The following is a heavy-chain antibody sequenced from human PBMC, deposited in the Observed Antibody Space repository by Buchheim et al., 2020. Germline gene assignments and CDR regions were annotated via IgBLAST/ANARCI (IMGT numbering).Heavy chain of an antibody. CDR1: GGSISSSSYY. Sequence: QLQLQESGPGLVKPSETLSLTCTVSGGSISSSSYYWGWIRQPPGKGLEWIGEIYHSGSTNYNPSLKSRVTISVDKSKNQFSLKLSSVTAADTAVYYCASGLGYCSGGSCYELDYWGQGTL. CDR3: ASGLGYCSGGSCYELDY. V-gene: IGHV4-39*07. J-gene: IGHJ4*02. D-gene: IGHD2-15*01. CDR2: IYHSGST.